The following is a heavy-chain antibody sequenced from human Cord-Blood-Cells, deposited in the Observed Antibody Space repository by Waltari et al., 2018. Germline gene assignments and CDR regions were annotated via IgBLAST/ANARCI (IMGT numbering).Heavy chain of an antibody. CDR2: INHSGST. V-gene: IGHV4-34*01. D-gene: IGHD6-6*01. CDR3: ARGRGAARHFDY. J-gene: IGHJ4*02. Sequence: QVQLQQWGAGLLKPSETLSLTCAVYGGSVSGYSWSWIRQPPGKGLEWIGEINHSGSTNYNTSLKSRVTISVDTSKNQFSLKLSSVTAADTAVYYCARGRGAARHFDYWGQGTLVTVSS. CDR1: GGSVSGYS.